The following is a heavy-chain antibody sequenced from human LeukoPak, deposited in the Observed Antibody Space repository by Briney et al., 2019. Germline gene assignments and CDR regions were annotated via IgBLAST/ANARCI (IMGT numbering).Heavy chain of an antibody. Sequence: PSETLSLTCTVSGGSISSGSYYWGWIRQPAGKGLEWIGRIYTSGSTNYNPSLKSRVTISVDTSKNQFTLKLSSVTAAATAVYYCAREDYRSAFDIWGQGTMVTVSS. D-gene: IGHD4-11*01. CDR2: IYTSGST. V-gene: IGHV4-61*02. CDR1: GGSISSGSYY. J-gene: IGHJ3*02. CDR3: AREDYRSAFDI.